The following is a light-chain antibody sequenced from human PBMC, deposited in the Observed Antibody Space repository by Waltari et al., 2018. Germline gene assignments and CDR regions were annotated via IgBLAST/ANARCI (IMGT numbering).Light chain of an antibody. CDR1: QSLVHTDGNTY. V-gene: IGKV2-30*02. Sequence: DVVMTQSPLSLPVTLGQPASIPFRSSQSLVHTDGNTYSNWYQQRPGQPPRRLIYKVSRRESGVPDRFSGSGSGTDFTLKISRVEAEDVGVYYCMQGSHWPRTFGQGTKLEI. J-gene: IGKJ2*01. CDR3: MQGSHWPRT. CDR2: KVS.